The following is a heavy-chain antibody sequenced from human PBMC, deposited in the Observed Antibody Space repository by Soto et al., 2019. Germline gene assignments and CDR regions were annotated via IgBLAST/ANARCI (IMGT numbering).Heavy chain of an antibody. CDR2: STHNGGNE. CDR1: GFTFSIYA. V-gene: IGHV3-30-3*01. CDR3: ARDTNSGRWFPLAY. J-gene: IGHJ4*02. D-gene: IGHD2-15*01. Sequence: QVQLVESGGGVVQPGSSLRLSCAASGFTFSIYAMDWVREAPGKGLEWVGVSTHNGGNERYADSVKGRFTISRDNVQNTLYPQMDTLRPEDTAINYSARDTNSGRWFPLAYWGQGALVTVYS.